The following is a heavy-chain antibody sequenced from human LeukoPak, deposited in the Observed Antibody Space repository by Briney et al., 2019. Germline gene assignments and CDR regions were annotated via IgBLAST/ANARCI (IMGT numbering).Heavy chain of an antibody. V-gene: IGHV1-69*13. J-gene: IGHJ6*03. CDR2: IIPIFGTA. Sequence: VASVKVSCKASGYTFTSYGISWVRQAPGQGLEWMGGIIPIFGTANYAQKFQGRVTITADESTSTAYMELSSLRSEDTAVYYCAREVVVEWLVQESPHYYYYMDVWGKGTTVTISS. CDR1: GYTFTSYG. CDR3: AREVVVEWLVQESPHYYYYMDV. D-gene: IGHD6-19*01.